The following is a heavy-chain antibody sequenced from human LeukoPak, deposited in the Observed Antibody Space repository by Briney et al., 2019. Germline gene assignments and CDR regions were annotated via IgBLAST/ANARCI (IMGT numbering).Heavy chain of an antibody. CDR1: GFTFSSYW. D-gene: IGHD4-23*01. J-gene: IGHJ1*01. CDR2: TNTDGSST. V-gene: IGHV3-74*03. Sequence: GGSLRLSCAASGFTFSSYWMHWVRQAPGKGLVWVSGTNTDGSSTMYADSVKGRFTIARDNANNTLYLQMNSLRAEDTAVYYCYGANAEHWGQGTLVTVSS. CDR3: YGANAEH.